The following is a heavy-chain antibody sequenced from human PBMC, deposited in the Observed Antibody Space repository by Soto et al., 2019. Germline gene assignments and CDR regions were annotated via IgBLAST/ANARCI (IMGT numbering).Heavy chain of an antibody. V-gene: IGHV3-23*01. Sequence: PGGSLRLSCTASGFIFNKYAMGWVRQAPGKGLECVAAHGGVPLTAYYADSVKGRFTISRDNSKNTMYLQMNSLTAQDTAIYYCVTRGLSHSWGQGTLVTVSS. CDR2: HGGVPLTA. CDR1: GFIFNKYA. CDR3: VTRGLSHS. J-gene: IGHJ4*02. D-gene: IGHD3-16*01.